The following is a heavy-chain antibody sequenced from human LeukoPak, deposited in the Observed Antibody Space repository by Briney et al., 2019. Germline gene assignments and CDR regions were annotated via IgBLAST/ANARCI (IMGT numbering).Heavy chain of an antibody. Sequence: SGTLSLTCTVSGASFSSNNYWTWVRQPPGKGLEWIGEIYRSGATNYNPSLRGRVTVSLDKSKNQFSLRLNSVTAADTAIYYCARNAGYSDLNYWGQGVLVTVSS. CDR2: IYRSGAT. V-gene: IGHV4-4*02. J-gene: IGHJ4*02. CDR3: ARNAGYSDLNY. D-gene: IGHD3-22*01. CDR1: GASFSSNNY.